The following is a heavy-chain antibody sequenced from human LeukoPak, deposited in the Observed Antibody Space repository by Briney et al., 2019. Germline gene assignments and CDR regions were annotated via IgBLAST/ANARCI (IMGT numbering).Heavy chain of an antibody. CDR3: ARSDYYDTSGPAHLFDY. V-gene: IGHV1-2*02. CDR1: GYTFTGYY. D-gene: IGHD3-22*01. J-gene: IGHJ4*02. CDR2: INPNSGGT. Sequence: GASVKVSCKASGYTFTGYYMHWVRQAPGQGLEWMGWINPNSGGTNYAQKFQGRVTMTRDTSISTAYMELRSLRSDDTAVYYCARSDYYDTSGPAHLFDYWGQGTLVTVSS.